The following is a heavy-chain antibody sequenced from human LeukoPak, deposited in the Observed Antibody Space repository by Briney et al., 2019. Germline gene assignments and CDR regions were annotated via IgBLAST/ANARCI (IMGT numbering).Heavy chain of an antibody. Sequence: GESLKISCKGSGYSFTSYWIGWVRQMPGKALEWMGIIYPGDSDTRYSPSFQGQVTISADKSISTAFLQWSSLKASDTAMYYCARRRAVAVTHWFDPWGQGTLVTVSS. V-gene: IGHV5-51*01. CDR3: ARRRAVAVTHWFDP. CDR1: GYSFTSYW. CDR2: IYPGDSDT. J-gene: IGHJ5*02. D-gene: IGHD6-19*01.